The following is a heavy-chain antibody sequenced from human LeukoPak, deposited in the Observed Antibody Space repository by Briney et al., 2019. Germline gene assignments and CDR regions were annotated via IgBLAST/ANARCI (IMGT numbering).Heavy chain of an antibody. V-gene: IGHV3-23*01. D-gene: IGHD2-2*01. CDR3: VKDRCDRTTCPEV. CDR1: GFTFSSYA. J-gene: IGHJ4*02. Sequence: GGSLRLSCAASGFTFSSYALSWVRQAPGEGVEWVSGISGSGGSTYYTDSVKGRFTISRDNSKNTLHLQMSSLRAEDTALYYCVKDRCDRTTCPEVWGQGTLVTVSS. CDR2: ISGSGGST.